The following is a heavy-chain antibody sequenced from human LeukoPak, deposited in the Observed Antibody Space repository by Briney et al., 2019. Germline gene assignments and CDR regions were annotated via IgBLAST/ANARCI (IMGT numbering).Heavy chain of an antibody. J-gene: IGHJ4*02. D-gene: IGHD2-21*02. CDR2: ISSGSSAI. V-gene: IGHV3-48*01. Sequence: GGCLRLSCAASGFTFSGYSINWVRQAPGKGLEWVSYISSGSSAIYYADSVKGRFTISRDNAKNSLYLQMNSLRAEDTAVYYCARGRADYYFDYWGQGTLVTVSS. CDR1: GFTFSGYS. CDR3: ARGRADYYFDY.